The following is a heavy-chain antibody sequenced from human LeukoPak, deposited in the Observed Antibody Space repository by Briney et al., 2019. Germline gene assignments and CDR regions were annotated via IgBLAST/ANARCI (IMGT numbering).Heavy chain of an antibody. CDR2: INPNSGGT. J-gene: IGHJ5*02. D-gene: IGHD1-26*01. CDR3: ARTIVGATWDLPENWFDP. V-gene: IGHV1-2*02. CDR1: GYTFTGYY. Sequence: GASVKVSCKASGYTFTGYYMHWVRQAPGQGLEWMGWINPNSGGTNYAQKFQGRVTMTRDTSISTAYMELSSLRSEDTAVYYCARTIVGATWDLPENWFDPWGQGTLVTVSS.